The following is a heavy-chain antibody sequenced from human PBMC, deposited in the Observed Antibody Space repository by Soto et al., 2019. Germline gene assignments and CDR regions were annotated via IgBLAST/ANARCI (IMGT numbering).Heavy chain of an antibody. Sequence: QVQLVQSGAEVKKPGASVKVSCKASGYTFTGYYMHWVRQAPGQGLEWMGWINPNSGGTNYAQKFQGWVTMTRDTSISTAYMELSRLRSDDTAVYYCARDGCSSTSCYTNWFDPWGQGTLVTVSS. CDR1: GYTFTGYY. J-gene: IGHJ5*02. CDR2: INPNSGGT. CDR3: ARDGCSSTSCYTNWFDP. D-gene: IGHD2-2*02. V-gene: IGHV1-2*04.